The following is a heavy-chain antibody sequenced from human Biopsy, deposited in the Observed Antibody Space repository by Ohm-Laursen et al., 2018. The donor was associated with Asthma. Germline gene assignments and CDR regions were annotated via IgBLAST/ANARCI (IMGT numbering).Heavy chain of an antibody. J-gene: IGHJ4*02. V-gene: IGHV4-30-4*02. D-gene: IGHD3-16*01. CDR2: IYYIGST. CDR1: GGSISSGAYY. Sequence: SDTLSLTCTVSGGSISSGAYYWSWVRQPPGKGLEWIRYIYYIGSTYYNPSLKSRVAISLDTSKNQFSLKLSSVTAADTAVYFCARRGGVRRYFDYWGQGTLVTVSS. CDR3: ARRGGVRRYFDY.